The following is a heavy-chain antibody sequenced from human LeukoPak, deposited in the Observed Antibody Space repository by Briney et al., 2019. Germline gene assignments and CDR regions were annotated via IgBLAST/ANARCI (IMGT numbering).Heavy chain of an antibody. V-gene: IGHV3-23*01. D-gene: IGHD6-19*01. CDR2: IFVSGGSA. J-gene: IGHJ4*02. Sequence: PGGSLTLSCAASGFTVNTYAMYWVRQAPGKGLEWVSYIFVSGGSAHYADSVKGRFTISRDNSKNTVYLQMNSMRAEDTDVYYCAKTTTGYSSGRYPGWPADYWGQGALVTVSS. CDR3: AKTTTGYSSGRYPGWPADY. CDR1: GFTVNTYA.